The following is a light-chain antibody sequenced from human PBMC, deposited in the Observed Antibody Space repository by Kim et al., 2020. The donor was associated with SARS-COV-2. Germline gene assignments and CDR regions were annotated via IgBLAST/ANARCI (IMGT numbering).Light chain of an antibody. CDR2: GAS. V-gene: IGKV3-20*01. CDR3: QLYGSSPPVT. Sequence: PGEGVTLSCRASRSVGPTYLAWCQQNPGQPLRLLIYGASSRAIGIPDRFSGSGSGTDFTLTISRLEPEDFGVYYCQLYGSSPPVTFGQGTRLEIK. J-gene: IGKJ5*01. CDR1: RSVGPTY.